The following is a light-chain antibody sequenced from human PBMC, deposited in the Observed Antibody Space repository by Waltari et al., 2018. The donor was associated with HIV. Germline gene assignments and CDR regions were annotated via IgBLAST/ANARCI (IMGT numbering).Light chain of an antibody. Sequence: SSELTQDPAVSVALGQTLKITCQRANLRPSYASWYQQTPGQAPVLVSYGKNRRPSEIPDRFSSSASRNTASLIITGAQAEDEAEYYCKTRDRSGNLYVFGTGTTVTVL. V-gene: IGLV3-19*01. CDR1: NLRPSY. CDR3: KTRDRSGNLYV. CDR2: GKN. J-gene: IGLJ1*01.